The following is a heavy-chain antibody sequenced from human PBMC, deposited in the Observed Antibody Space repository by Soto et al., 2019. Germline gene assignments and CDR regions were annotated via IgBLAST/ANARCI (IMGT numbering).Heavy chain of an antibody. CDR1: GFTFSSYS. CDR3: AKTIFGVVIMGYYYMDV. D-gene: IGHD3-3*01. Sequence: GGSLRLSCAASGFTFSSYSMNWVRQAPGKGLERVSYISSSSSTIYYADSVKGRFTISRDNAKNSLYLQMNSLRAEDTAVYYCAKTIFGVVIMGYYYMDVWGKGTTVTVSS. V-gene: IGHV3-48*01. CDR2: ISSSSSTI. J-gene: IGHJ6*03.